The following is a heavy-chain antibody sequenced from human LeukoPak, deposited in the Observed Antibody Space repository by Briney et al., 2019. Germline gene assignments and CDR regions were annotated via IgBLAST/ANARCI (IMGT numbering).Heavy chain of an antibody. CDR3: ARDGTVIYAFDI. D-gene: IGHD3-16*02. V-gene: IGHV4-38-2*02. CDR2: IYHSGST. J-gene: IGHJ3*02. Sequence: SETLSLTCAVSGYSISSGYYWGWIRPPPGKGLEWIGSIYHSGSTYHNPSLKSRVTISVDTSKNQFSLKLSSVTAADTAVYYCARDGTVIYAFDIWGQGTMVTVSS. CDR1: GYSISSGYY.